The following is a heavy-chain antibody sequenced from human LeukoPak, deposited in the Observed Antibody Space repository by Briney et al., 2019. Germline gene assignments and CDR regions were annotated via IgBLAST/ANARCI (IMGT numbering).Heavy chain of an antibody. D-gene: IGHD2-2*01. CDR1: GGSISPYY. Sequence: PSETLSLTCTVSGGSISPYYWSWIRQPPGKGLEWIGYIYYRGSTNYNPSLKSRVTISVDTSKNQFSLKLNSVTAADTAVYYCARTTEDCSSTSCYQYWFDPWGQGTLVTVSS. CDR2: IYYRGST. J-gene: IGHJ5*02. V-gene: IGHV4-59*01. CDR3: ARTTEDCSSTSCYQYWFDP.